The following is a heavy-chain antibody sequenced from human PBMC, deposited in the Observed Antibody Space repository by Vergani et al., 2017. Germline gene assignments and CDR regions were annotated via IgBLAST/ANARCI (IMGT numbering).Heavy chain of an antibody. J-gene: IGHJ5*02. Sequence: QVQLVQSGAEVKKPGSSVKVSCKASGGTFSSYTISWVRQAPGQGLEWMGRIIPILGIANYAQKFQGRVPITADKSTSTAYMELRSLRSEDTAVYSCEGVYRGGGWFDPWGQGTLVTVSS. D-gene: IGHD5/OR15-5a*01. CDR3: EGVYRGGGWFDP. CDR1: GGTFSSYT. CDR2: IIPILGIA. V-gene: IGHV1-69*02.